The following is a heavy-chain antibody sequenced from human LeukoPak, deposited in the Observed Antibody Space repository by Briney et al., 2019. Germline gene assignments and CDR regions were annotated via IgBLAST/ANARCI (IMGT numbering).Heavy chain of an antibody. CDR2: INPNSGGT. J-gene: IGHJ4*02. CDR3: ARRYDYGDFLLGN. Sequence: ASVKVSYKASGYTFTGYYMHWVRQAPGQGLEWMGRINPNSGGTNYAQKFQGRVTMTRDTSISTAYMELSRLRSDDTAVYYCARRYDYGDFLLGNWGQGTLVTVSS. V-gene: IGHV1-2*06. D-gene: IGHD4-17*01. CDR1: GYTFTGYY.